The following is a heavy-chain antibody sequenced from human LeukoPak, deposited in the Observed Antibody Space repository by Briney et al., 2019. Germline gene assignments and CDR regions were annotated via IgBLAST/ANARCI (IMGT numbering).Heavy chain of an antibody. J-gene: IGHJ6*03. CDR3: ASKAYKKAAAGTDYYYYMDV. V-gene: IGHV4-34*01. Sequence: SETLSLTCAVYGGSFRGYYWSWIRQPPGKGLEWIGEINHSGSTNYNPSLKGRVTISVDTSKNQFSLKLSSVTAADTAVYYCASKAYKKAAAGTDYYYYMDVWGKGTTVTVSS. CDR2: INHSGST. CDR1: GGSFRGYY. D-gene: IGHD6-13*01.